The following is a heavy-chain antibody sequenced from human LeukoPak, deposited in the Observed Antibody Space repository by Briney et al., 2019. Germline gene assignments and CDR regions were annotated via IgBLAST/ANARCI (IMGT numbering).Heavy chain of an antibody. CDR2: MYHTGTS. CDR3: ARAFLVGYSPEEYFFDY. Sequence: SETLSLTCSVSDASITKNYWTWIRQRPGKGLEWIASMYHTGTSDYNPSLKSRVSVSIDASKKQFSLQLRSVTAADTAVYYCARAFLVGYSPEEYFFDYWGQGTLVTVSS. J-gene: IGHJ4*02. D-gene: IGHD2-15*01. CDR1: DASITKNY. V-gene: IGHV4-59*12.